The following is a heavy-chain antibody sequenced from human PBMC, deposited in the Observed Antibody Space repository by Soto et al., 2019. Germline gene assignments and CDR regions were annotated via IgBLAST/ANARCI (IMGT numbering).Heavy chain of an antibody. J-gene: IGHJ6*02. Sequence: ASVKVSCKASGGTFSSYAISWVRQAPGQGLEWMGGIIPIFGTANYAQKFQGRVTITADESTSTAYMELSSLRSEDTAVYYCARGEARSSGGNSDYYYGMDVWGQGTTVTVS. D-gene: IGHD2-15*01. CDR3: ARGEARSSGGNSDYYYGMDV. CDR1: GGTFSSYA. V-gene: IGHV1-69*13. CDR2: IIPIFGTA.